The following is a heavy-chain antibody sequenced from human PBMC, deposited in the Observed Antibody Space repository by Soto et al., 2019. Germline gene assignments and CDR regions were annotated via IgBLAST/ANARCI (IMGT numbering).Heavy chain of an antibody. CDR2: ISGSGGST. CDR3: AKDTCSSTSCKQDV. J-gene: IGHJ6*02. Sequence: GGSLRLSCAASGFTFSSYAMSWVRQAPGKGLEWVSAISGSGGSTYYADSVKGRFTISRDNSKNTLYLQMNSLRAEDTAVYCCAKDTCSSTSCKQDVWGQGTTVTVSS. D-gene: IGHD2-2*01. CDR1: GFTFSSYA. V-gene: IGHV3-23*01.